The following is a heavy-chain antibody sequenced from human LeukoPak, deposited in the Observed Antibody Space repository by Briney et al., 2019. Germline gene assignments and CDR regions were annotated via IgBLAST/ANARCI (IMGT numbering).Heavy chain of an antibody. J-gene: IGHJ4*02. Sequence: PGGSLRLSCSASGFTFSGHFMHWVRQAPGKGLEYVSSISVNGDKTLYAESVKGRFTISRDNSKNTLYLQLSSLRLEDTAIYCCLKDLTGTWSFDHWGQGTLLTVSS. CDR3: LKDLTGTWSFDH. V-gene: IGHV3-64D*06. D-gene: IGHD7-27*01. CDR2: ISVNGDKT. CDR1: GFTFSGHF.